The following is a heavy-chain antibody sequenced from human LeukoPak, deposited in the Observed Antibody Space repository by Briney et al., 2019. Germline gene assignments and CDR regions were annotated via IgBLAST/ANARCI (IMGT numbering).Heavy chain of an antibody. V-gene: IGHV3-30*07. CDR3: ARGPRPDTVVVVAATPDFDY. J-gene: IGHJ4*02. D-gene: IGHD2-15*01. Sequence: SVQGRFTISRGNSKNTLYLQMNSLRAEDTVVYYCARGPRPDTVVVVAATPDFDYWGQGTLVTVSS.